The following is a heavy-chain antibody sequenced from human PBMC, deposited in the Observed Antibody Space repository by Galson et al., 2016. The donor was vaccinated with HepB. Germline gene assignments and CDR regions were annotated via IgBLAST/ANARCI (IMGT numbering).Heavy chain of an antibody. J-gene: IGHJ4*02. Sequence: SLRLSCAASGIVFNKAWMSWVRQAPGKGPEWIGLIKSNIDGETTDYAAPVKGRLTHSREDSKDTLYLQMSSLRIEDTAVHYFTTDFGWDGGSYWGQGTQVTVSS. CDR3: TTDFGWDGGSY. D-gene: IGHD4-23*01. CDR1: GIVFNKAW. V-gene: IGHV3-15*01. CDR2: IKSNIDGETT.